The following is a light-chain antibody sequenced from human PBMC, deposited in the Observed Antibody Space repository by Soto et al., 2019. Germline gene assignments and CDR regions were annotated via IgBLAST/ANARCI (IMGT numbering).Light chain of an antibody. CDR3: SSYTSSSTIGV. V-gene: IGLV2-14*01. CDR2: EVS. CDR1: SSDVGGYNY. Sequence: QSALTQPSSVSGSPGQAITISCTGTSSDVGGYNYVSWYQRHPGKAPKLMIYEVSNRPSEVSNRFSGSKSGNTASLTISGLKAEDEADYYCSSYTSSSTIGVFGGGTNLTVL. J-gene: IGLJ3*02.